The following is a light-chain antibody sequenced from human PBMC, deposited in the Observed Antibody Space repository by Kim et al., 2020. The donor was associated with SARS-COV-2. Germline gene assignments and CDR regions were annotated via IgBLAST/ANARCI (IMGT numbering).Light chain of an antibody. V-gene: IGLV2-14*01. CDR3: CSYTSSVTYV. CDR1: SSDVGGHNL. CDR2: DVN. J-gene: IGLJ1*01. Sequence: QSALTQPASVSGSPGQSITISCTGTSSDVGGHNLVSWYQQYPGKAPKLMIYDVNKRPSGVSNRFSGSKSGNTASLTISGLQPEDEADYYCCSYTSSVTYVFGTGTKVTVL.